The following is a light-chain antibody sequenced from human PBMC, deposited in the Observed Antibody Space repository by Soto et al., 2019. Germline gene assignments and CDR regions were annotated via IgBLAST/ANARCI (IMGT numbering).Light chain of an antibody. J-gene: IGKJ4*01. Sequence: DIQMTQSPSSLSASVGDRVTITCRASQSISSYLNWYQQKPGKAPKLLIYAASSLQSGVPSRFSGSGSGTDFTLTISSLQPEDFATYYCQQYDNYKPLTFGGGTKV. CDR2: AAS. CDR3: QQYDNYKPLT. CDR1: QSISSY. V-gene: IGKV1-39*01.